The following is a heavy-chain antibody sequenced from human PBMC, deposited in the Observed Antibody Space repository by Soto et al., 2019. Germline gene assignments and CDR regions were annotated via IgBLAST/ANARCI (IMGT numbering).Heavy chain of an antibody. CDR1: GFTFSSYA. Sequence: PGGSLRLSCAASGFTFSSYAMHWVRQAPGKGLEWVAVISYDGSNKHYADSVKGRFTISRDNSKNTLYLQMNSLRAEDTAVYYCAKDEATVTTLYGMDVWGQGTTVTVSS. D-gene: IGHD4-4*01. CDR3: AKDEATVTTLYGMDV. CDR2: ISYDGSNK. V-gene: IGHV3-30*04. J-gene: IGHJ6*02.